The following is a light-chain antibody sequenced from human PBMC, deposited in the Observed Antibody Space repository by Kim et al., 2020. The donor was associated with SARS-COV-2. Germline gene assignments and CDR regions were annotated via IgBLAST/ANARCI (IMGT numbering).Light chain of an antibody. J-gene: IGLJ2*01. Sequence: ASPGQSAGITSSADKFGDKYAGSSQQKPGHSPVLVIYQDGTRPSGIPERFSGSNSGTTATLTISGTQAMDEADYYCQAWDSSTVVFGGGTLLTVL. CDR3: QAWDSSTVV. V-gene: IGLV3-1*01. CDR1: KFGDKY. CDR2: QDG.